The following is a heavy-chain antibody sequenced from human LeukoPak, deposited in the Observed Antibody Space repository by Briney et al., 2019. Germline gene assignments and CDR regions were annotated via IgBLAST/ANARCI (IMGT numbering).Heavy chain of an antibody. J-gene: IGHJ4*02. CDR1: GGSISSYY. CDR2: IYYSGST. CDR3: ARTYYDFWSGYYYFDY. V-gene: IGHV4-59*01. D-gene: IGHD3-3*01. Sequence: RSETLPLTCTVSGGSISSYYWSWIRQPPGKGLEWIGYIYYSGSTNYNPSLKSRVTISVDTSKNQFSLKLSSVTAADTAVYHCARTYYDFWSGYYYFDYWGQGTLVTVSS.